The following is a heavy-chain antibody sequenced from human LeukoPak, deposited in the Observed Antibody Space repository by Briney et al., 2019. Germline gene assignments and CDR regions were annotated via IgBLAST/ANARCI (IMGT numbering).Heavy chain of an antibody. D-gene: IGHD3-9*01. J-gene: IGHJ4*02. CDR2: IYSGGST. CDR1: GFTVSSNY. V-gene: IGHV3-53*01. CDR3: ARDKYYDILTGHDY. Sequence: PGGSLRLSCAASGFTVSSNYMSWVRQAPGKGLEWVSVIYSGGSTYYADSVKGRFTISRDNSKNTLYLQMNSLRAEDTAVYYCARDKYYDILTGHDYWGQGTLVTVSS.